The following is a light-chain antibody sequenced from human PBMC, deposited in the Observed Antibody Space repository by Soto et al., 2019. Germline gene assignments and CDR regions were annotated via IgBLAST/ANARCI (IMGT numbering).Light chain of an antibody. CDR3: AAWDDSLNGWV. CDR1: SCNIGSNT. V-gene: IGLV1-44*01. Sequence: QSVLTQPPSASGTPGQRVTISCSGSSCNIGSNTVNWYQQLPGTAPKLLIYSNNQRPSAVPDRFSGSKYGTSASLAISGLQSEDEADYYCAAWDDSLNGWVFGGGTQLTVL. CDR2: SNN. J-gene: IGLJ7*01.